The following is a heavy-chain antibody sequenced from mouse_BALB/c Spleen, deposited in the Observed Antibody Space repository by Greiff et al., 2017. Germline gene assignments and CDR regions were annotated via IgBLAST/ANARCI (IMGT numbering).Heavy chain of an antibody. J-gene: IGHJ2*01. Sequence: EVHLVESGGGLVKPGGSLKLSCAASGFTFSSYAMSWVRQSPEKRLEWVAEISSGGSYTYYPDTVTGRFTISRDNAKNTLYLEMSSLRSEDTAMYYCARDLGGFDYWGQGTTLTVSS. CDR1: GFTFSSYA. CDR2: ISSGGSYT. D-gene: IGHD3-1*01. CDR3: ARDLGGFDY. V-gene: IGHV5-9-4*01.